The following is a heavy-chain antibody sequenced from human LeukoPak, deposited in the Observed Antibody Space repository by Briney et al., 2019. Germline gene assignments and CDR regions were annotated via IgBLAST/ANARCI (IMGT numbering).Heavy chain of an antibody. CDR2: ISWDGGST. Sequence: GGSLRLSCAASGFTFDDYAMHWVRQAPGKGLEWVSLISWDGGSTYYADSVKGRFTISRDNSKNSLYLQMNSLRAEDTALYYCAKDSGYSSSWYLDYWGQGTLVTVSS. V-gene: IGHV3-43D*03. CDR3: AKDSGYSSSWYLDY. CDR1: GFTFDDYA. J-gene: IGHJ4*02. D-gene: IGHD6-13*01.